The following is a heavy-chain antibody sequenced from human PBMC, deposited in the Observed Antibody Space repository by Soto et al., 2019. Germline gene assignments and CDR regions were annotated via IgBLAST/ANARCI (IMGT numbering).Heavy chain of an antibody. J-gene: IGHJ5*02. D-gene: IGHD1-1*01. CDR1: GFSLRTSGMR. V-gene: IGHV2-70*04. Sequence: SGPTLVNPTQTLTLTCTFSGFSLRTSGMRVSWIRQPPGKALEWLARIDWDDDKFYSTSLKTRLTISKDTSKNQVVLKMTNMDPVDTSTYYCAKTGTDGSWFDPWGQGTLVTVSS. CDR3: AKTGTDGSWFDP. CDR2: IDWDDDK.